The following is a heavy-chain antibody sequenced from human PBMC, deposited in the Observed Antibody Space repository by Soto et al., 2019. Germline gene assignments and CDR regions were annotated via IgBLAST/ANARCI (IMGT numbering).Heavy chain of an antibody. J-gene: IGHJ6*02. CDR1: GYTFTGYY. D-gene: IGHD2-2*02. Sequence: ASVKVSCKASGYTFTGYYMHWVRQAPGQGLEWMGWINPNSGGTNYAQKFQGRVTMTRDTSISTAYMELSRLRSDDTAVYYCATAGYCSSTSCYTFYYYYGMDVWGQGTTVTVSS. CDR2: INPNSGGT. V-gene: IGHV1-2*02. CDR3: ATAGYCSSTSCYTFYYYYGMDV.